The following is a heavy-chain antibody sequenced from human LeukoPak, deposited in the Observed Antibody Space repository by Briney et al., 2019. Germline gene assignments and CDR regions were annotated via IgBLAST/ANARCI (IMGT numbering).Heavy chain of an antibody. CDR1: GFTFGSYS. V-gene: IGHV3-23*01. Sequence: GGSLRLSCAASGFTFGSYSMTWVRQAPGKGLEWVSSISGSGGSTYYADSVKGRFTISRDNSKKTLYLQMNSLRAEDTAVYYCAKGVVVAPDVTPFDYWGQGTLVTVSS. J-gene: IGHJ4*02. CDR3: AKGVVVAPDVTPFDY. CDR2: ISGSGGST. D-gene: IGHD2-2*01.